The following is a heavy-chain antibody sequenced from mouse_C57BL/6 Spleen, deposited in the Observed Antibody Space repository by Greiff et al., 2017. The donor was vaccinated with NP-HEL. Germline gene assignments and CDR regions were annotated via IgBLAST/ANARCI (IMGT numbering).Heavy chain of an antibody. CDR1: GYAFTNYL. D-gene: IGHD2-3*01. V-gene: IGHV1-54*01. J-gene: IGHJ2*01. CDR3: ARWDDGYYCDY. Sequence: QVQLQQSGAELVRPGTSVKVSCKASGYAFTNYLIEWVKQRPGQGLEWIGVINPGSGGTNYNEKFKGKATLTADKSSSTAYMQLSSLTSEDSAVYFCARWDDGYYCDYWGQGTTLTVSS. CDR2: INPGSGGT.